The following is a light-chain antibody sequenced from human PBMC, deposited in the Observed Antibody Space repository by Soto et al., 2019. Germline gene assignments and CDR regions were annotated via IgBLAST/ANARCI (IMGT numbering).Light chain of an antibody. CDR2: AAT. J-gene: IGKJ2*01. Sequence: AIQMTQSPSSLSASVGDRVTITCRASQGIRSDLNWYQQKPGKAPKLLIYAATSLQSGVPSRFSGSGSGTVFTLTISSLQPEDFATYYCLHDYNYPYTFGQGTKLEI. V-gene: IGKV1-6*01. CDR1: QGIRSD. CDR3: LHDYNYPYT.